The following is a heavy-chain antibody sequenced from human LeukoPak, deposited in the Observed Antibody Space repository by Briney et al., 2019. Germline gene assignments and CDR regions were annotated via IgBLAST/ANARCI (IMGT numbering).Heavy chain of an antibody. V-gene: IGHV3-23*01. CDR2: ISGSGTRT. J-gene: IGHJ4*02. CDR1: GFTFSSYA. D-gene: IGHD4-23*01. Sequence: RPGGSLRLSCAASGFTFSSYAMSWVRQAPGKGLEWASAISGSGTRTYYADSVKGRFTISRDNSKNTLYLQMNSLRAEDTAVYYCAKEETRAYGGDWGQGTLVTVSS. CDR3: AKEETRAYGGD.